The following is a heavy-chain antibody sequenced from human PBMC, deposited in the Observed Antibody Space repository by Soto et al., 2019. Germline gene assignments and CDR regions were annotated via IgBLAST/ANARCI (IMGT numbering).Heavy chain of an antibody. CDR2: ISSSSSYI. Sequence: GGSLRLSCAASGFTFSSYSMNWVRQAPGKGLEWVSSISSSSSYIYYADSVKGRFTISRDNAKNSLYLQMNSLRAEDTAVYYCARGPRLSIVGATTDYWGQGTLVTVS. D-gene: IGHD1-26*01. CDR3: ARGPRLSIVGATTDY. J-gene: IGHJ4*02. V-gene: IGHV3-21*01. CDR1: GFTFSSYS.